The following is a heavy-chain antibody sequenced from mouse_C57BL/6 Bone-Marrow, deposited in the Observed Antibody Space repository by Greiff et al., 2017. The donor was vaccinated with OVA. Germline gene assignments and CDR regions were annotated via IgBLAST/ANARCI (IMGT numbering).Heavy chain of an antibody. CDR3: TRELRLRSIAY. CDR2: IDPETGGT. CDR1: GYTFTDYE. J-gene: IGHJ3*01. Sequence: QVQLKESGAELVRPGASVTLSCKASGYTFTDYEMHWVKQTPVHGLEWIGAIDPETGGTAYNQKFKGKAILTADKSSSTAYMELRSLTSEDSAVYYCTRELRLRSIAYWGQGTLVTVSA. D-gene: IGHD3-2*02. V-gene: IGHV1-15*01.